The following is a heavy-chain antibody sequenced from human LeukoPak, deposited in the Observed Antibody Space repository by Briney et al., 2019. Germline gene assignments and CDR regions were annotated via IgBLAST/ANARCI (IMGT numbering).Heavy chain of an antibody. CDR1: GFTFSSYA. CDR3: AKKDYPDYGGYGRPYYFDY. Sequence: QSGGSLILSCAASGFTFSSYAMNWVRQAPGKGLEWVSTITGSGDSTYYADSVKGRFTISRDNSKNTLYLQMNSLRAGDTAVYYCAKKDYPDYGGYGRPYYFDYWGQGTLVTVSS. D-gene: IGHD4-23*01. V-gene: IGHV3-23*01. CDR2: ITGSGDST. J-gene: IGHJ4*02.